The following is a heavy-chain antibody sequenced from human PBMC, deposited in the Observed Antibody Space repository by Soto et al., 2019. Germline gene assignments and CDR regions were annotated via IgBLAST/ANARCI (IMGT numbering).Heavy chain of an antibody. J-gene: IGHJ4*02. Sequence: EVQLVESGGGLVQPGGSLRLSCAGSGFTFSNYWMHWVRQAPGKGLEWVSRIDHDGPTDYADSVRGRFTISRDNAENTLYLQMNSLSPDDTAVYYFVRDSHGDYWGQGTLVTVSS. CDR3: VRDSHGDY. CDR1: GFTFSNYW. V-gene: IGHV3-74*01. CDR2: IDHDGPT.